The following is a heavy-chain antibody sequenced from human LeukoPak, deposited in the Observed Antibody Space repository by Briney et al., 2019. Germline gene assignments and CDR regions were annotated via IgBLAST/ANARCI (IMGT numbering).Heavy chain of an antibody. CDR2: ISYDGSNK. Sequence: PGRSLRLSCAASGFTFSSYGMHWVRQAPGKGLEWVAVISYDGSNKGYADSVKGRFTISRDNSKNTLYLQMNSLRAEDTAVCYCARDPVGYCSSTSCFYFDYWGQGTLVTVSS. J-gene: IGHJ4*02. CDR3: ARDPVGYCSSTSCFYFDY. CDR1: GFTFSSYG. V-gene: IGHV3-30*03. D-gene: IGHD2-2*01.